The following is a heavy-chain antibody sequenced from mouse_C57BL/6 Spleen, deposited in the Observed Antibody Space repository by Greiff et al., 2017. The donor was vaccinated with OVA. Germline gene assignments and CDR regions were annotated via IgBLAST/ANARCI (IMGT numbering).Heavy chain of an antibody. D-gene: IGHD2-5*01. J-gene: IGHJ2*01. V-gene: IGHV1-54*01. Sequence: QVQLQQSGAELVRPGTSVKVSCKASGYAFTNYLIEWVKQRPGQGLEWIGVINPGSGGTNYNEKFKGKATLTADKSSSTAYMQLSSLTSEDSAVYFCARSRSNYVGDYWGQGTTLTVSS. CDR2: INPGSGGT. CDR3: ARSRSNYVGDY. CDR1: GYAFTNYL.